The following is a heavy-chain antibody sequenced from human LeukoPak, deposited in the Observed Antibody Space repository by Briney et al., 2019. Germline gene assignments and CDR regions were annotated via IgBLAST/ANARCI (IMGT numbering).Heavy chain of an antibody. CDR1: GYTFTSYY. Sequence: ASVKVSCKASGYTFTSYYMHWVRQAPGQGLEWMGIIDPSGVPTYAQKFQGRVTITTDESTSTAYMELSSLRSEDTAVYYCARGSGTAYVEYFQHWGQGTLVTVSS. CDR2: IDPSGVP. D-gene: IGHD6-13*01. J-gene: IGHJ1*01. CDR3: ARGSGTAYVEYFQH. V-gene: IGHV1-46*01.